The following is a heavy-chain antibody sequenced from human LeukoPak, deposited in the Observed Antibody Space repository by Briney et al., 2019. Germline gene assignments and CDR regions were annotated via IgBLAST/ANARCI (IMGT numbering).Heavy chain of an antibody. Sequence: GGSLRLSCAASGFTFSSYSMNWVRQAPGKGLEWVSSISSSSSYIYYADSVKGRFTISRDNSKNTLYLQMNSLRAEDTAVYYCAKAPWSSGWYYFDYWGQGTLVTVSS. CDR1: GFTFSSYS. J-gene: IGHJ4*02. CDR2: ISSSSSYI. V-gene: IGHV3-21*04. D-gene: IGHD6-19*01. CDR3: AKAPWSSGWYYFDY.